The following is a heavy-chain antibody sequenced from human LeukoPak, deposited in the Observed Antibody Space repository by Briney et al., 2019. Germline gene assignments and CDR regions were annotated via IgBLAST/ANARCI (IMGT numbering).Heavy chain of an antibody. Sequence: GGSLRLSCAASGFTFSSYAMSWVRQAPGKGLEWVSGISGSGGNTYYADSVKGRFTISRDNSKNTLYLQMNSLRAEDTAVYFCAKSGSQRPDYWGQGTLVTVSS. V-gene: IGHV3-23*01. CDR3: AKSGSQRPDY. CDR1: GFTFSSYA. J-gene: IGHJ4*02. CDR2: ISGSGGNT. D-gene: IGHD3-10*01.